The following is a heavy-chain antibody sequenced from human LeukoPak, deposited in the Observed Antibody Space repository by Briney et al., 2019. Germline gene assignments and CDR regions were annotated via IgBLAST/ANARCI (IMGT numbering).Heavy chain of an antibody. CDR1: GYTFTHYA. Sequence: ASVKVSCKASGYTFTHYAMNWVRQAPGQGLEWMGWMNTNTGNPTYAQGFTGRFVFSLDTSVSTAYLEITSLKPEDTAVYYCARDGGDGYNESDAFDIWGQGTMVTVSS. V-gene: IGHV7-4-1*02. D-gene: IGHD5-24*01. CDR3: ARDGGDGYNESDAFDI. CDR2: MNTNTGNP. J-gene: IGHJ3*02.